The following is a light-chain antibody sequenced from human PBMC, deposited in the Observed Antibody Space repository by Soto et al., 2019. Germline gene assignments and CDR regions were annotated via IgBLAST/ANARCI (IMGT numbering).Light chain of an antibody. CDR3: LQHNDYPRT. Sequence: DIQMTQSPSTVSAYVGDSVTITCRASQSITTWLAWYQQRPGKAPKLLIYDASSLESGVPSRFSGSGSGTEFTLTISSLQPEDFATYYCLQHNDYPRTFGQGSKVDI. J-gene: IGKJ1*01. CDR2: DAS. CDR1: QSITTW. V-gene: IGKV1-5*01.